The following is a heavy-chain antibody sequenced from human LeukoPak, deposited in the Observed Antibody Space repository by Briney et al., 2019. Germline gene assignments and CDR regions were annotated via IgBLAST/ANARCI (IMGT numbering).Heavy chain of an antibody. D-gene: IGHD6-19*01. J-gene: IGHJ4*02. Sequence: GGSLRLSCAASGFIFSSYSLNWVRQAPGKGLEWVSAISSSSTYIYYADSVKGRFTISRDNAKNSLYLQMNSVTAEDTAVYYCARVGIAVPGIDYWGQGYLVTVSS. CDR3: ARVGIAVPGIDY. CDR1: GFIFSSYS. V-gene: IGHV3-21*01. CDR2: ISSSSTYI.